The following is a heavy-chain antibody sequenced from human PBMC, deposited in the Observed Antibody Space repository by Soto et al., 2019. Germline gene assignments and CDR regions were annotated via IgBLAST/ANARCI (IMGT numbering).Heavy chain of an antibody. CDR2: IGTAGDT. J-gene: IGHJ4*02. CDR1: GFTFSSYD. V-gene: IGHV3-13*01. Sequence: EVQLVESGGGLVQPGGSLRLSCAASGFTFSSYDMHWVRQATGKGLEWVSAIGTAGDTYYPGSVKGRFTISRENAKNSLYLKRNGLRAEGTAVYYCAGSGGGGKENFPYWGRGAMVPVSS. CDR3: AGSGGGGKENFPY. D-gene: IGHD1-26*01.